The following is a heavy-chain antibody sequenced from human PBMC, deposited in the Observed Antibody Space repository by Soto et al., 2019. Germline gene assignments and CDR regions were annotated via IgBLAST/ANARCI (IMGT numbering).Heavy chain of an antibody. CDR2: ISPNSGGT. V-gene: IGHV1-2*02. CDR3: GKGRSGDVGVFY. J-gene: IGHJ4*02. CDR1: GYTFTGYY. Sequence: QVQLVQSGAEVKKSGASVKVSCKASGYTFTGYYIHWVRQAPGQGPEWMGEISPNSGGTKYAQRFQGRVTMTRDTSITTVYMELSNQSPDDTAVYYGGKGRSGDVGVFYWGQGTLVTVYS. D-gene: IGHD1-26*01.